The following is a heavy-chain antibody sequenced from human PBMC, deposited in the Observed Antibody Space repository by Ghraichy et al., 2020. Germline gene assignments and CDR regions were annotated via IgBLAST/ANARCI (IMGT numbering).Heavy chain of an antibody. CDR2: ISGSGGTT. CDR3: ARGLGSITAIFRAGEF. CDR1: GFTFSSYS. D-gene: IGHD3-16*01. J-gene: IGHJ4*02. V-gene: IGHV3-23*01. Sequence: GGSLRLACGASGFTFSSYSMNWVRQAPGKGLEWVSTISGSGGTTYYGDSVKGRFTISRDNSKNTLYLQMNNLRAEDTAIYYCARGLGSITAIFRAGEFWGQGTLVTVSS.